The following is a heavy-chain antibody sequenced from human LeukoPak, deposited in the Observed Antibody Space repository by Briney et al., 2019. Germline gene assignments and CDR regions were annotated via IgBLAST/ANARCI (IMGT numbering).Heavy chain of an antibody. CDR3: ARSAIDAFDV. D-gene: IGHD6-25*01. Sequence: SETLSLTCTVSGGSISSYYWSWVRQPPGKGLECIGYIYNSGSTNYNPSLKSRVSISVDPSKNQFCLKLSSVPAADTAVYYCARSAIDAFDVWGQGTMVTVSS. J-gene: IGHJ3*01. CDR1: GGSISSYY. V-gene: IGHV4-59*08. CDR2: IYNSGST.